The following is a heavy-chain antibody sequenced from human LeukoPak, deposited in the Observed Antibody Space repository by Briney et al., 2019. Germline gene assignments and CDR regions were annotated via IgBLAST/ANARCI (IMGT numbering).Heavy chain of an antibody. Sequence: GGSPRLSCAVSGFTFRSDGMHWVRPAPGKGLEWVAVIWYDGSNKYYGDSVKGRFTISRDNSKKTLYLQMHSLRVEDTAVYYCARGDGYNDAEYLQHWGQGTLVTVS. CDR1: GFTFRSDG. D-gene: IGHD5-24*01. V-gene: IGHV3-33*01. CDR3: ARGDGYNDAEYLQH. CDR2: IWYDGSNK. J-gene: IGHJ1*01.